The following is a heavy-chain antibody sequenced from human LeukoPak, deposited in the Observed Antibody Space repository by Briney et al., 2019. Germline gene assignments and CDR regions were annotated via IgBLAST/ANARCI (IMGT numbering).Heavy chain of an antibody. Sequence: GSLRLSCAASGFTFSSYSMNWVRQAPGKGLEWVSSISSSGSYIYYADSVKGRFTISRDNAKNSLYLQMNSLRAEDTAVYYCARGTEAPYYFDYWGQGTLVTVSS. J-gene: IGHJ4*02. CDR3: ARGTEAPYYFDY. CDR2: ISSSGSYI. CDR1: GFTFSSYS. V-gene: IGHV3-21*01.